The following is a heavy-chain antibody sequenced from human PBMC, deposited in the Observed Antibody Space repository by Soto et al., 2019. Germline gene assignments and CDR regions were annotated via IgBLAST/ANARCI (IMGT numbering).Heavy chain of an antibody. Sequence: PGGSLRLSCAASGFTFDDYGMSWVRQAPGKGLEWVSGINWNGGSTGYADSVKGRFTISRDNAKNSLYLQMNSLRAEDTALYYCARDGNYYDSSGYYYAFDYWGQGTLVTVSS. CDR2: INWNGGST. J-gene: IGHJ4*02. CDR3: ARDGNYYDSSGYYYAFDY. V-gene: IGHV3-20*04. CDR1: GFTFDDYG. D-gene: IGHD3-22*01.